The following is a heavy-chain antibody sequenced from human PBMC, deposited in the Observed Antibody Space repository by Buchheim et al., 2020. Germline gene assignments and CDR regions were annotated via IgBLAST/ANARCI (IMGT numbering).Heavy chain of an antibody. CDR3: ATDRYYDSSFFDY. D-gene: IGHD3-22*01. CDR2: ITSKADGGTA. J-gene: IGHJ4*02. Sequence: EVQLVESGGGLIKPGGSLRLSCVVSEFSFIDAWMSWVRQAPGKGLEWVARITSKADGGTAVHAATVRGSFNISRDDSKNTLYLQMNSLKTEDTGVYYCATDRYYDSSFFDYWGQGTL. CDR1: EFSFIDAW. V-gene: IGHV3-15*01.